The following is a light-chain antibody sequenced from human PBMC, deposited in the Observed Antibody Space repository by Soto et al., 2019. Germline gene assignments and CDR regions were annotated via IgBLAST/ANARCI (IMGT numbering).Light chain of an antibody. V-gene: IGKV3-20*01. CDR3: QQYGSSPLT. J-gene: IGKJ4*01. Sequence: EVVLTQSPGTLSLFPGERATLSCRASQSVSSNHLAWYQQKPGQAPRLLIYGASSRATGIPDRFSGSGSGTEFTLTISRLEPGDFAWYYCQQYGSSPLTFGGGTKVEIK. CDR1: QSVSSNH. CDR2: GAS.